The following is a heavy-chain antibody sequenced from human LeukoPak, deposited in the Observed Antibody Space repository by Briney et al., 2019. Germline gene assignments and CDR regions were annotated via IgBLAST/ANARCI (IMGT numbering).Heavy chain of an antibody. CDR2: IYYSGST. V-gene: IGHV4-39*07. J-gene: IGHJ3*02. D-gene: IGHD4-11*01. CDR3: ARVRFSNSLDAFDI. CDR1: GGSISSSSYY. Sequence: PSETLSLTCTVSGGSISSSSYYWGWIRQPPGKGLEWIGSIYYSGSTYYNPSLKSRVTISVDTSKNQFSLKLSSVTAADTAVYYCARVRFSNSLDAFDIWGQGTMVTVSS.